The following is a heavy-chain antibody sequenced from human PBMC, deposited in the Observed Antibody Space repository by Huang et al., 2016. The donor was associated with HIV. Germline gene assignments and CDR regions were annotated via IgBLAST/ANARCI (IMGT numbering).Heavy chain of an antibody. CDR1: GFTFRDHP. J-gene: IGHJ4*02. CDR2: ISFDGRNK. CDR3: ARDTTTVAGLDF. V-gene: IGHV3-30*14. D-gene: IGHD6-19*01. Sequence: QVQLVESGGGVVQPGRSLRLSCAVSGFTFRDHPMHLVRLAPGKGLEGVAVISFDGRNKFYAYFVRGRFTISRDNSKNILYLQLNSLTPADTSIYYCARDTTTVAGLDFWGQGALVTVSS.